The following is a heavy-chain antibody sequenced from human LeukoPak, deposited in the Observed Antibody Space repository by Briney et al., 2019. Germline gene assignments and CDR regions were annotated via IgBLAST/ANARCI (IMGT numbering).Heavy chain of an antibody. Sequence: PGGSLRLSCAASGIIFSNYWMHWVRQAPGKGLVWVSRINRDGSSTSYADSVKGRFTISRDNAKNTLYLQMNSLRAEDTAVYYCARDRVTMVRAPNWFDPWGQGTLVTVSS. J-gene: IGHJ5*02. V-gene: IGHV3-74*01. D-gene: IGHD3-10*01. CDR2: INRDGSST. CDR3: ARDRVTMVRAPNWFDP. CDR1: GIIFSNYW.